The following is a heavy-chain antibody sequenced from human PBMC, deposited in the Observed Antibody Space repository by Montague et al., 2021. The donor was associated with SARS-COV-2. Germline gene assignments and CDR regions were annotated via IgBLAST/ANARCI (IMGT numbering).Heavy chain of an antibody. D-gene: IGHD3-3*01. CDR3: ARGYDFWSGGYYYYYGMDV. CDR2: ISSSSSYI. J-gene: IGHJ6*02. V-gene: IGHV3-21*01. Sequence: SLRLSCAASGFTFSSYSMNWARQAPGKGLEWVSSISSSSSYIYYADSVKGRFTISRDNAKNSLYLQMNSLRAEDTAVYYCARGYDFWSGGYYYYYGMDVWGQGTTVTVSS. CDR1: GFTFSSYS.